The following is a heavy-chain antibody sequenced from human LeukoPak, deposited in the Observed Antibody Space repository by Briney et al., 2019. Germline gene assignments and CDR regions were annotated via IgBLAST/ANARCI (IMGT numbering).Heavy chain of an antibody. CDR3: AREYDFWSGYYRSSPYAFDI. D-gene: IGHD3-3*01. CDR1: GFTFSSYS. Sequence: AGGSLRLSCAASGFTFSSYSMNWVRQAPGKGLEWVSYISSSSSTIYYADSVKGRFTISRDNAKNSLYLQMNSLRAEDTAVYYCAREYDFWSGYYRSSPYAFDIWGQGTMVTVSS. V-gene: IGHV3-48*01. J-gene: IGHJ3*02. CDR2: ISSSSSTI.